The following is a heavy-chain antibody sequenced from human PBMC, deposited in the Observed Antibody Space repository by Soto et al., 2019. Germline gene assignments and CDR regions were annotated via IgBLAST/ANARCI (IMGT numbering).Heavy chain of an antibody. V-gene: IGHV3-15*01. CDR1: GITFSNAW. J-gene: IGHJ3*02. Sequence: EVQLVESGGGLVEPGGSLRLSCAASGITFSNAWMNWVRKAPGKGLEYIGRIRSKTDGGTTEYAAPVEGRFTVSRDDSKNTLYLQMSGQKTEDTAVYYCTTTRPGTNVFDNWGQGTLVTVSS. D-gene: IGHD6-13*01. CDR3: TTTRPGTNVFDN. CDR2: IRSKTDGGTT.